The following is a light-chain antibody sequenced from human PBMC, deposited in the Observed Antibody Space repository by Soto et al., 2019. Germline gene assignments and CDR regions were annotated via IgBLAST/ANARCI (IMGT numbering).Light chain of an antibody. Sequence: QSVLTQPPSVSGAPGQRVTISCTGSSSNIGAGFDVHWYQQLPGTAPKLLIYGNNNRPSGVPDRFSGSKSGTSASLAITGLQAEDEADYYRQSYDSSLSGNYVFGTGTKLTVL. CDR3: QSYDSSLSGNYV. CDR1: SSNIGAGFD. CDR2: GNN. V-gene: IGLV1-40*01. J-gene: IGLJ1*01.